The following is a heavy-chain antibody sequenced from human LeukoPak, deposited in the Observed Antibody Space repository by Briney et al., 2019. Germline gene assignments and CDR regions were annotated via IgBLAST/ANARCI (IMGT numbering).Heavy chain of an antibody. CDR1: GFTFSSYW. J-gene: IGHJ4*02. CDR2: INQDGSVK. D-gene: IGHD4-17*01. V-gene: IGHV3-7*03. Sequence: GGSLRLSCAASGFTFSSYWMTWVRHSPGKGLEWVANINQDGSVKQYAHSMRGQFTISRDNAKNSLYLQMNNLRAEDTAVYYCATSTDYAFNSWGQGTLVTVSS. CDR3: ATSTDYAFNS.